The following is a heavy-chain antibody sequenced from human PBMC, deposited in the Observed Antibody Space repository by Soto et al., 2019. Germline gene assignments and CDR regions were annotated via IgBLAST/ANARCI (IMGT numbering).Heavy chain of an antibody. V-gene: IGHV3-23*01. CDR1: GFTFSSYA. J-gene: IGHJ4*02. CDR2: ISGSGGST. CDR3: AKWGFLGYCSGGSCYPQV. D-gene: IGHD2-15*01. Sequence: EVQLLESGGGLVQPGGSLRLSCAASGFTFSSYAMSWVRQAPGKGLEWVSAISGSGGSTYYADSVKGRFTISRDNSKNTLYLQMNSLRAEDTAVYYCAKWGFLGYCSGGSCYPQVGGQGTLVTVSS.